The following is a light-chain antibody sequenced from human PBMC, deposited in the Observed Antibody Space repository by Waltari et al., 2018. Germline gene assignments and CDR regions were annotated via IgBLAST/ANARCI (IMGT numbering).Light chain of an antibody. Sequence: QSALTQPASVSGSRGQSITISCTGSSSDIGSYNVVSCYQHHPGKAPKLLIYGVNNRPSGVSNRVAGSKSGNTASLTISGLQADDEADYYCPSYAGSVVFGGGTKLTVL. V-gene: IGLV2-23*02. CDR1: SSDIGSYNV. J-gene: IGLJ3*02. CDR3: PSYAGSVV. CDR2: GVN.